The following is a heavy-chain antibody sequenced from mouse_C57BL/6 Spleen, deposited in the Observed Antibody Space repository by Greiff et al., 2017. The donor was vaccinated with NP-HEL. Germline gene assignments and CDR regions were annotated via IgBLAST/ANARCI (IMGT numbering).Heavy chain of an antibody. V-gene: IGHV1-55*01. J-gene: IGHJ3*01. CDR1: GYTFTSYW. D-gene: IGHD2-5*01. CDR3: ARSEYYYSNWFAY. CDR2: IYPGSGST. Sequence: QVQLQQPGAELVKPGASVKMSCKASGYTFTSYWITWVKQRPGQGLEWIGDIYPGSGSTNYNEKFKSKATLTVDTSSSTAYMQLSSLTSEDSAVYYCARSEYYYSNWFAYWGQGTLVTVSA.